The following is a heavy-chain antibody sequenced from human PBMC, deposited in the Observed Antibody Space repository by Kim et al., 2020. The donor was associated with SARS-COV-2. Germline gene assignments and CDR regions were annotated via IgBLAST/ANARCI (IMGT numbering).Heavy chain of an antibody. D-gene: IGHD2-21*02. V-gene: IGHV3-23*01. CDR1: GFMFSSYA. Sequence: GGSLRLSCTASGFMFSSYAMIWVRQAPGKGLQWVSGISYSGGSTYYADSVKGRFTVSRDNSKNTLFLQMNSLRAEDTALYYCAKSSCTGDCYRYFDYWGQGTLVIVSS. CDR2: ISYSGGST. J-gene: IGHJ4*02. CDR3: AKSSCTGDCYRYFDY.